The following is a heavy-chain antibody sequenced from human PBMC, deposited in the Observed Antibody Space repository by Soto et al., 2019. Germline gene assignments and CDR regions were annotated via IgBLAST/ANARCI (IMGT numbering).Heavy chain of an antibody. D-gene: IGHD3-9*01. J-gene: IGHJ4*02. CDR1: GGTFSSNA. CDR3: AVTVTGSRSALAH. Sequence: QVQLVQSGAEVKKPGSSVKVSRKASGGTFSSNAISWVRQAPGQGLEWMGGIIPIYASPNYAQNFQGSVTVTADKATSTAYLELSRLKFADSAIYYCAVTVTGSRSALAHWGRRTLVIVSS. V-gene: IGHV1-69*06. CDR2: IIPIYASP.